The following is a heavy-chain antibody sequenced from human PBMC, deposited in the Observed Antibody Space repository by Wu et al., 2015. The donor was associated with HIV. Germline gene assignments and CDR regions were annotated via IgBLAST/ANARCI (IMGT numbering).Heavy chain of an antibody. Sequence: QVQLVQSGAEVKKPGASVKVSCKASGYTFTSYGISWVRQAPGQGLEWMGWISAYNGNTNYAQKLQGRVTMTTDTSTSTAYMELRSLRSDDTAVYYCARDLLPLTMVRGVTIGADYPGLDVWGQGTTVTVSS. CDR1: GYTFTSYG. D-gene: IGHD3-10*01. CDR2: ISAYNGNT. V-gene: IGHV1-18*01. CDR3: ARDLLPLTMVRGVTIGADYPGLDV. J-gene: IGHJ6*02.